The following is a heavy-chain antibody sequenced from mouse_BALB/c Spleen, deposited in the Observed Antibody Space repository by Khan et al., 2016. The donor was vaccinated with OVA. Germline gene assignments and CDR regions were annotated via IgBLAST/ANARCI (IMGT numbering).Heavy chain of an antibody. V-gene: IGHV1-77*01. J-gene: IGHJ3*01. CDR2: ISPESGDT. CDR3: ARRNYFGYTFAY. D-gene: IGHD1-2*01. Sequence: QVQLQQPGAELARPGASVKLSCKASGYTFTDYYINWVKQRTGQGLEWIGEISPESGDTYYNEKFKGKATLTADKSSSTVYMQLSSLTAEASAVYFCARRNYFGYTFAYWGQGTLVTVSA. CDR1: GYTFTDYY.